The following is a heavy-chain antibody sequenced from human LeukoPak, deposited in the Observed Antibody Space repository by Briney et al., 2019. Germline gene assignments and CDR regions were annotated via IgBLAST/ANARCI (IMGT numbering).Heavy chain of an antibody. CDR2: IYYSGST. V-gene: IGHV4-59*08. CDR3: ARLDTWGGWSFDL. Sequence: SETLSLTCSVSGGSISSYYWSWIRQSPGRGLEYIGYIYYSGSTNYNPSLKSRVTMPVDTSKSHFSLKLISVTAADTAVYYCARLDTWGGWSFDLWGRGTLFTVSS. D-gene: IGHD7-27*01. CDR1: GGSISSYY. J-gene: IGHJ2*01.